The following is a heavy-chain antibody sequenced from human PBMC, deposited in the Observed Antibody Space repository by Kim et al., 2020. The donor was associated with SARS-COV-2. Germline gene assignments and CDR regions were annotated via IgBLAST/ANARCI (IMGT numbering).Heavy chain of an antibody. CDR3: SSALVVSPLPSGYCDGGSCYFGDD. J-gene: IGHJ4*02. Sequence: GGSLRLSCAASGFTFSNYDMNWVRQTPGKRLEWIAYISSSGSSIFYAESVKGRFTVSRDNPKNSLYLEMNSLRAEDPAVYYCSSALVVSPLPSGYCDGGSCYFGDDWGQGTLVTVSS. CDR1: GFTFSNYD. CDR2: ISSSGSSI. D-gene: IGHD2-15*01. V-gene: IGHV3-48*03.